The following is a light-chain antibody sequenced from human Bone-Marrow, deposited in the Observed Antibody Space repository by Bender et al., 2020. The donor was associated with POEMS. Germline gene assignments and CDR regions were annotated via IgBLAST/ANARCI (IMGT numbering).Light chain of an antibody. J-gene: IGLJ3*02. CDR2: SSH. Sequence: QSVLTQPPSASGTPGQRVTISCSGGSSNIGAHAVNWYQHLPGTAPKLLIYSSHRRPSEVPDRFSGSRSGTSASLAISGLKSEDEADYYCAVWDDSLNGWVFGGGTKLTAL. CDR1: SSNIGAHA. CDR3: AVWDDSLNGWV. V-gene: IGLV1-44*01.